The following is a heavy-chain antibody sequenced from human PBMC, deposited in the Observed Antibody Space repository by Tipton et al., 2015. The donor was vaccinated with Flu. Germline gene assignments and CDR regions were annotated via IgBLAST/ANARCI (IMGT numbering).Heavy chain of an antibody. Sequence: TLSLTCTVSGGSLSSYYWSWIRQPAGKGLEWIGRIYTSGTTKYNPSLKSRVTMSVDTSKNQFSLRLSSVTAADTAVYYCARVTSFEEVFTVAGAFDVWGQGTVVTVSS. V-gene: IGHV4-4*07. CDR2: IYTSGTT. CDR3: ARVTSFEEVFTVAGAFDV. CDR1: GGSLSSYY. J-gene: IGHJ3*01. D-gene: IGHD3-16*01.